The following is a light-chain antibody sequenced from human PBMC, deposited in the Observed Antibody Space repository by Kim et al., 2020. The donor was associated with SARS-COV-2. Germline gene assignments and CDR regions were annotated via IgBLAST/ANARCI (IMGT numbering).Light chain of an antibody. CDR2: AAS. Sequence: AAVGDRVTITCRASQSIRNDLDWYQHKPGKPPKVLIYAASTLQSGVPSRFSGSGSGTDFTLTISSLQPEDFATYYCQQSHSPPYTFGQGTKLEI. CDR1: QSIRND. J-gene: IGKJ2*01. V-gene: IGKV1-39*01. CDR3: QQSHSPPYT.